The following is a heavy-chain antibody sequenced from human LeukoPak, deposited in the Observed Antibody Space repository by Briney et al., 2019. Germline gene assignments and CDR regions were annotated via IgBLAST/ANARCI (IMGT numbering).Heavy chain of an antibody. D-gene: IGHD3-16*02. CDR2: IKQDGSEK. Sequence: GGSLRHSCAASGFTFSSYWMSRVRQAPGKGLEWVANIKQDGSEKYYVDSVKGRFTISRDNAKNSLYLQMNSLRAEDTAVYYRARDRGSVYRSDYFDYWGQGTLVTVSS. CDR1: GFTFSSYW. J-gene: IGHJ4*02. CDR3: ARDRGSVYRSDYFDY. V-gene: IGHV3-7*01.